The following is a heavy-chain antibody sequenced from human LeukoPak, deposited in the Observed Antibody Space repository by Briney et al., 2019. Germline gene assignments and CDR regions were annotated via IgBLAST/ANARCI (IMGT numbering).Heavy chain of an antibody. D-gene: IGHD3-3*01. CDR2: IYYSGST. J-gene: IGHJ5*02. CDR3: ARGVTYYDFWSGSNNWFDP. V-gene: IGHV4-31*11. CDR1: GGSIDSPNW. Sequence: SETLSLTCVVSGGSIDSPNWWSWVRQHPGKGLEWIGYIYYSGSTYYNPSLKSRVTISVDTSKNQFSLKLSSVTAADTAVYYCARGVTYYDFWSGSNNWFDPWGQGTLVTVSS.